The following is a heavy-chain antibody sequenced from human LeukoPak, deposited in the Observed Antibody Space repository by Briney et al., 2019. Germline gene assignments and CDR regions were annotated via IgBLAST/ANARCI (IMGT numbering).Heavy chain of an antibody. Sequence: SETLSLTCTVSGGSISSSSYYWGWIRQPPGKGLEWIGSIYYSGSTYYNPSLKSRVTISLDTSTNQFSLELRSVTAADTAVYYCARGRFAELLFDIWGQGTLVTVSS. CDR3: ARGRFAELLFDI. CDR2: IYYSGST. J-gene: IGHJ4*02. V-gene: IGHV4-39*07. D-gene: IGHD3-10*01. CDR1: GGSISSSSYY.